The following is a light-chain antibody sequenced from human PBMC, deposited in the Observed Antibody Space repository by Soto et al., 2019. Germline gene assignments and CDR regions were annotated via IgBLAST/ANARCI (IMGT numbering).Light chain of an antibody. J-gene: IGKJ4*01. CDR2: RAS. CDR3: QQRNILPLT. Sequence: VMTQSPATLSVSPGERATLSCRASQNVGGSVAWYQQKPGQAPRLLICRASTRATGIPARFSGSGSGTEFTLTISSLQSEDFAVYYCQQRNILPLTFGGGTKVEIK. CDR1: QNVGGS. V-gene: IGKV3-15*01.